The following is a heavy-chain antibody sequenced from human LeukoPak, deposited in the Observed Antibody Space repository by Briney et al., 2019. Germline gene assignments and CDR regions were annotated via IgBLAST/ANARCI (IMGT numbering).Heavy chain of an antibody. CDR3: AKTPGIAAAGTHWYFDL. D-gene: IGHD6-13*01. CDR2: ISGSGGST. CDR1: GFTFSSYA. Sequence: GGSLRLSCAASGFTFSSYAMSWVRQAPGKGLEWVSAISGSGGSTYYADSVKGRFTISRDNSKNTLYLQMNCLRAEDTAVYYCAKTPGIAAAGTHWYFDLWGRGTLVTVSS. J-gene: IGHJ2*01. V-gene: IGHV3-23*01.